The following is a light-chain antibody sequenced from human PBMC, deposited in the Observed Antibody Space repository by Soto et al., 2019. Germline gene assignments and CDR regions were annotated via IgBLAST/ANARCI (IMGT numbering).Light chain of an antibody. J-gene: IGKJ1*01. CDR2: GAS. Sequence: EILMTQSPATLSVSPGERATLSCRASQSVSSNLAWYQHKPGQAPRLLIYGASTRATAIPARFSGSGYGTEFTLTISGLQSEDFAVNYCQQYNNWAPWTFGQGTKVEIE. CDR3: QQYNNWAPWT. CDR1: QSVSSN. V-gene: IGKV3-15*01.